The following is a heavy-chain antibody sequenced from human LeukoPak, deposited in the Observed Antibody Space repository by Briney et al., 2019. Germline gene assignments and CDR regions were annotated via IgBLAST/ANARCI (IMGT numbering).Heavy chain of an antibody. CDR1: GGSISNSSSY. CDR2: IYYSGST. CDR3: ARQNWIMTLGGTYFDY. J-gene: IGHJ4*02. Sequence: PSETLPLTCTVSGGSISNSSSYWGWIRQPPGKGLEWLGKIYYSGSTYYNPSLKSRFTISVNTSKKQFSLKLSSVTAADTAVYYCARQNWIMTLGGTYFDYWGQGTLVTVSS. V-gene: IGHV4-39*01. D-gene: IGHD1-1*01.